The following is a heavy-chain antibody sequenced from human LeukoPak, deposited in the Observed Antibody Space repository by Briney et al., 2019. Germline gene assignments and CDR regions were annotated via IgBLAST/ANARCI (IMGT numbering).Heavy chain of an antibody. CDR2: IYPGDSDT. Sequence: GESLKISCKGSGYSFTSYWIGWVRQMPGKGLEWMGIIYPGDSDTRYSPSFQGQVTISADKSISTAYLQWSSLKASDTAMYYCVRRGYCSGGSCYSLNWFDPWGQGTLVTVSS. D-gene: IGHD2-15*01. CDR3: VRRGYCSGGSCYSLNWFDP. J-gene: IGHJ5*02. CDR1: GYSFTSYW. V-gene: IGHV5-51*01.